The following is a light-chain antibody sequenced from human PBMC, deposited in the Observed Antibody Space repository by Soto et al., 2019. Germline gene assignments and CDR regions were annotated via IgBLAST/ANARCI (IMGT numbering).Light chain of an antibody. V-gene: IGKV3-20*01. CDR3: QHFGGTTFT. CDR1: QSVSTRS. Sequence: IIMTQSPTTLSVSPGERATLSCRASQSVSTRSLAWYQQKPGQAPRLLIYDASNRATGIPARFSGSGSGTDFTLTISSLEPEDFAVYYCQHFGGTTFTFGQGTRLEIK. J-gene: IGKJ5*01. CDR2: DAS.